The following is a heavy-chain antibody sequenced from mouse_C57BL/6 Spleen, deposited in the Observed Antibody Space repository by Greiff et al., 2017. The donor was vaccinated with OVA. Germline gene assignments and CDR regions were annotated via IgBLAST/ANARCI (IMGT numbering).Heavy chain of an antibody. D-gene: IGHD4-1*01. Sequence: QVQLQQPGAELVKPGASVKMSCKASGYTFTSYWITWVKQRPGQGLEWIGDIYPGSGSTNYNEKLKSKATLTVDTSSSTAYMQSSSLTSEDSAVYYCARSLTVDYWGQGTTLTVSS. CDR3: ARSLTVDY. J-gene: IGHJ2*01. CDR1: GYTFTSYW. CDR2: IYPGSGST. V-gene: IGHV1-55*01.